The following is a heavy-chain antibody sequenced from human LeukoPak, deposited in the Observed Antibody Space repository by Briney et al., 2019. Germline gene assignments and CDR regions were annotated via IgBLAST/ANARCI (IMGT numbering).Heavy chain of an antibody. CDR3: ATPLGGYSRHLSYYYYGMDV. Sequence: ASVKVSCKVSGYTLTELSMHWVRQAPGKGLEWMGDFDPEDGETIYAQKFQGRVTMTEDTSTDTAYMELSSLRSEDTAVYYCATPLGGYSRHLSYYYYGMDVWGQGTTVTVSS. J-gene: IGHJ6*02. D-gene: IGHD5-18*01. V-gene: IGHV1-24*01. CDR1: GYTLTELS. CDR2: FDPEDGET.